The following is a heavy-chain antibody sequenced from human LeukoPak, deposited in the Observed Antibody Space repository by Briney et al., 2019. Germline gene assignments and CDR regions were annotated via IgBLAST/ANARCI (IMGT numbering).Heavy chain of an antibody. Sequence: PSETLSLTCTVSGGSISSYYWSWIRQPPGKGLEWIGYIYYSGSTNYNPSLKSRVTISVDTSKNQFSLKLSSVTAADTAVYSCAKEPTSSGWFDPWGQGTLVTVSS. V-gene: IGHV4-59*01. CDR3: AKEPTSSGWFDP. CDR1: GGSISSYY. J-gene: IGHJ5*02. D-gene: IGHD3-10*01. CDR2: IYYSGST.